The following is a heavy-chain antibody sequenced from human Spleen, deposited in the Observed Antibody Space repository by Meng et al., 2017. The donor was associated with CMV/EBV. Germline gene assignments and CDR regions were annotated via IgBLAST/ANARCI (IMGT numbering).Heavy chain of an antibody. V-gene: IGHV4-34*01. J-gene: IGHJ4*02. Sequence: GSLRLSCAVFDGSFSGYYWSWIRQPPGKGLEWIGEINHRGSTKYNPSLSSRVTISIDTSQTHFSLKVNSLTAADTAVYYCARGRTDFDSWGQGTLVTVSS. CDR2: INHRGST. D-gene: IGHD1-1*01. CDR1: DGSFSGYY. CDR3: ARGRTDFDS.